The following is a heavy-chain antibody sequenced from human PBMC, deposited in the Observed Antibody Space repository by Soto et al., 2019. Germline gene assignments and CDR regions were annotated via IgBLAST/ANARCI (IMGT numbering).Heavy chain of an antibody. CDR2: IYYSGST. D-gene: IGHD5-12*01. Sequence: SETLSLTCTVSGGSISSYYWSWIRQPPGKGLEWIGYIYYSGSTNYNPSLKSRVTISVDTSKNQFSLKLSSVTAADTAVYYCARVSDYDSANWLDPWGQGTLVTVSS. CDR3: ARVSDYDSANWLDP. CDR1: GGSISSYY. V-gene: IGHV4-59*01. J-gene: IGHJ5*02.